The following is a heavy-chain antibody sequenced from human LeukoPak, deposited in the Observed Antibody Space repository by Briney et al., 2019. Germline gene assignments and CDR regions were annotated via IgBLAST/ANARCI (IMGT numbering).Heavy chain of an antibody. V-gene: IGHV3-66*01. CDR3: AKERNLEIAVAGTIFDY. CDR2: IYSGGDT. J-gene: IGHJ4*02. D-gene: IGHD6-19*01. CDR1: GFTVRNYY. Sequence: GGSLRLSCAASGFTVRNYYMAWVRQAPGKGLEWVSVIYSGGDTYYADSVKGRFTISRDNSKNMIYLEMSSLKAEDTAVYYCAKERNLEIAVAGTIFDYWGQGTLVTVSS.